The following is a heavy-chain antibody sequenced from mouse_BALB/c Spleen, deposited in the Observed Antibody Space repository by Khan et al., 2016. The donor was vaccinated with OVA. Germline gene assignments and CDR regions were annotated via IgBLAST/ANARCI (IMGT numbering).Heavy chain of an antibody. J-gene: IGHJ3*01. Sequence: IQLVQSGPDLVKPGASVKISCKASGYSFTAYYMHWVKESHGKTLECIGRVNPSNGGTTYNQKFRGKAILTVDKSSSTAYMELRSLTSEDSAVYYCVRWYEFFPYWGQGTLVTFSA. CDR3: VRWYEFFPY. CDR2: VNPSNGGT. V-gene: IGHV1-18*01. D-gene: IGHD2-14*01. CDR1: GYSFTAYY.